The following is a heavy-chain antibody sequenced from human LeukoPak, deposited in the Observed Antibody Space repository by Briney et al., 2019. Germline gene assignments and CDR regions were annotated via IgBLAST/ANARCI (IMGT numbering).Heavy chain of an antibody. V-gene: IGHV3-7*01. CDR1: GFTFSSYW. D-gene: IGHD6-13*01. J-gene: IGHJ4*02. Sequence: PGGSLRLSCAASGFTFSSYWMSWVRQPPGKGLEWVANIKHDGSEKYYVDSVKGRFTISRDNAKNSLYLQMNSLRAEGTAVYYCARVGTAEGTLEDYWGQGTLVTVSS. CDR2: IKHDGSEK. CDR3: ARVGTAEGTLEDY.